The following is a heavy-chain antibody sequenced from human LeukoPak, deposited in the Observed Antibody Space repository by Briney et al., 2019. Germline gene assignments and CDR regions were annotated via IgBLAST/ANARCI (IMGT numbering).Heavy chain of an antibody. D-gene: IGHD3-10*01. Sequence: SSETLSLTCTVSGGSISSGGYYWSWIRQPPGKGLEWIGYIYHSGSTYYNPSLKSRVTISVDRSKNQFSLKLSSVTAADTAVYYCARDIGPRQFRVIIDGVGLNRLRWFDPWGQGTLVTVSS. CDR3: ARDIGPRQFRVIIDGVGLNRLRWFDP. CDR2: IYHSGST. CDR1: GGSISSGGYY. V-gene: IGHV4-30-2*01. J-gene: IGHJ5*02.